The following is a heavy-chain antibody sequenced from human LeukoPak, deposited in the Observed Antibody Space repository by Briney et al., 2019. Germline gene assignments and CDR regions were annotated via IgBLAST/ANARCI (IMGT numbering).Heavy chain of an antibody. CDR1: GYTFTGYY. D-gene: IGHD6-13*01. J-gene: IGHJ5*02. V-gene: IGHV1-2*02. CDR2: INPNSGGT. CDR3: ARVRIALNWFDP. Sequence: ASVKVSCKASGYTFTGYYMHWVRQAPGQGLEWMGWINPNSGGTNCAQKFQGRVTMTRDTSISTAYMELSRLRSDDTAVYYCARVRIALNWFDPWGQGTLVTVSS.